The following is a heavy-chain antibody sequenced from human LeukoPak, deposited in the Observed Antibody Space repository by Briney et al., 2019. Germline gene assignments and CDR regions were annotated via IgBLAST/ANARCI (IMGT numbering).Heavy chain of an antibody. J-gene: IGHJ4*02. CDR3: AREARREGYRFDY. V-gene: IGHV4-59*01. CDR2: VHYTGNT. Sequence: SEALSLTCTVSDGSISNYYWSWIRQPPGKGLEWIGYVHYTGNTNYNPSLKSRLTISVDTSKNQFSLKLRSVTAADTAVYYCAREARREGYRFDYWGQGTLVTVSS. D-gene: IGHD5-24*01. CDR1: DGSISNYY.